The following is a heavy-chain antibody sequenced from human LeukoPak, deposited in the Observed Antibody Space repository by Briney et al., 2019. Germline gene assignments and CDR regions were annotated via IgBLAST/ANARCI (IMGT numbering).Heavy chain of an antibody. D-gene: IGHD3-22*01. J-gene: IGHJ6*03. V-gene: IGHV1-2*02. Sequence: ASVKVSCKASGYTFTGYYMHWVRQAPGQGLEWMGWINPNSGGTNYAQKFQGRVTMTRDTSISTAYMELSRLRSDDTAVYYCARDALGSSGTYYYYYMDVWGKGTTVTVSS. CDR3: ARDALGSSGTYYYYYMDV. CDR1: GYTFTGYY. CDR2: INPNSGGT.